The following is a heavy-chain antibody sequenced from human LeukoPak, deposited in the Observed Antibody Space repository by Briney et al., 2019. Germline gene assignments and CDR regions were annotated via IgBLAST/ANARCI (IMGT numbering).Heavy chain of an antibody. D-gene: IGHD5-12*01. V-gene: IGHV3-66*01. CDR3: AAKGNGYTGTYVFAH. Sequence: GGSLRLSCAASGFSVTSNYMSWVRQASGQGLEWVSVLYSSGYTKYADSVKGRFSISRDTSENTLSLHMNSMRAEDSAVYYCAAKGNGYTGTYVFAHWGRGTLVTVSS. CDR1: GFSVTSNY. J-gene: IGHJ4*02. CDR2: LYSSGYT.